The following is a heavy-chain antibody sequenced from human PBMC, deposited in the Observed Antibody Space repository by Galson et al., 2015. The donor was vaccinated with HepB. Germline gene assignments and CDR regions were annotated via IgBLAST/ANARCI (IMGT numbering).Heavy chain of an antibody. V-gene: IGHV3-30-3*01. CDR3: ASPRKGWELLPDFDY. J-gene: IGHJ4*02. Sequence: SLRLSCAASGFTFSSYAMHWVRQAPGKGLEWVAVISYDGSNKYYADSVKGRFTISRDNSKNTLYLQMYSLRAEDTAVYYCASPRKGWELLPDFDYWGQGTLVTVSS. D-gene: IGHD1-26*01. CDR2: ISYDGSNK. CDR1: GFTFSSYA.